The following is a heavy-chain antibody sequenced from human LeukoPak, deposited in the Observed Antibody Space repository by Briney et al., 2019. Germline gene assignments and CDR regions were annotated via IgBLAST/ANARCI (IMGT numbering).Heavy chain of an antibody. CDR1: GGSISSYY. V-gene: IGHV4-59*08. D-gene: IGHD6-13*01. CDR3: ARHADSSSWYPPIDY. J-gene: IGHJ4*02. CDR2: IYYSGST. Sequence: SETLSLTCTVSGGSISSYYWSWIRQPPGKGLEWIGYIYYSGSTNYNPSLKSRVTISVDTSKNQFSLKLSSVTAADTAVYYCARHADSSSWYPPIDYWGQGTLVTVSS.